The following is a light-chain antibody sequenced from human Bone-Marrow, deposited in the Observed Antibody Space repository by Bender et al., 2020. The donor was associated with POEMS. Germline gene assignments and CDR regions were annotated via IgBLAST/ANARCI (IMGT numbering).Light chain of an antibody. CDR2: NNN. CDR1: TSNIGGNS. J-gene: IGLJ3*02. Sequence: QSVLTQPPSASETPGQRVTISCSGSTSNIGGNSVHWYQKVPGAAPKLIIYNNNQRPSGVPDRFSGSKSGTSASLAISGLQSEDEGDYYCSSWDDSLSGWVFGGGTKLTVL. CDR3: SSWDDSLSGWV. V-gene: IGLV1-44*01.